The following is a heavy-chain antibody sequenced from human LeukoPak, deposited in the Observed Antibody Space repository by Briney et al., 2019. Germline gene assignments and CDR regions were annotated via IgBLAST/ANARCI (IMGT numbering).Heavy chain of an antibody. CDR1: GFTFSSYA. CDR3: AKDPPIGYDILTGNVYDY. J-gene: IGHJ4*02. Sequence: PGGSLRLPCEASGFTFSSYAMSWVRQAPGKGLEWVSAISGSGGSTYYADSVKGRFTISRDNSKNTLYLQMNSLRAEDTAVYYCAKDPPIGYDILTGNVYDYWGQGTLVTVSS. V-gene: IGHV3-23*01. D-gene: IGHD3-9*01. CDR2: ISGSGGST.